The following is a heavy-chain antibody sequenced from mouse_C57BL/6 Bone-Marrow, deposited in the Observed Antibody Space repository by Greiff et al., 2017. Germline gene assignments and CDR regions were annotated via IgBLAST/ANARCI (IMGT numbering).Heavy chain of an antibody. Sequence: QVQLQQPGAELVKPGASVKLSCKASGYTFTSYGISWVKQRTGQGLEWIGEIYPRSGNTYYNEKFKGKATLTADKSSSTAYMELRSLTSEDSAVYFCARGAYYQFYYYAMDYWGQGTSVTVSS. CDR3: ARGAYYQFYYYAMDY. CDR1: GYTFTSYG. CDR2: IYPRSGNT. J-gene: IGHJ4*01. V-gene: IGHV1-81*01. D-gene: IGHD2-10*01.